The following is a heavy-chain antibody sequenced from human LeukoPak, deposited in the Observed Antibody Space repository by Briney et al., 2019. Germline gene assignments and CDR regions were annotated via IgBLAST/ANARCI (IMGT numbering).Heavy chain of an antibody. V-gene: IGHV3-21*01. D-gene: IGHD6-13*01. CDR3: AREYSSSWYPDVDY. CDR1: GFTFSSYS. CDR2: ISSSSSYI. Sequence: GGPLRLSCAASGFTFSSYSMNWVRQAPGKGLEWVSSISSSSSYIYYADSVKGRFTISRDNAKNSLYLQMNSLRAEDTAVYYCAREYSSSWYPDVDYWGQGTLVTVSS. J-gene: IGHJ4*02.